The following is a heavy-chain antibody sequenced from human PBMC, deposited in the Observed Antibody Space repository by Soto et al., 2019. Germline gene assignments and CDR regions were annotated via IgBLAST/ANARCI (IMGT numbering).Heavy chain of an antibody. CDR3: WCFYGSGSYDHLDY. D-gene: IGHD3-10*01. J-gene: IGHJ4*02. CDR1: GGTFSSYT. Sequence: QVQLVQSGAEVKKPGSSVKVSCKASGGTFSSYTISWVRQAPGQGLEWMGRIIPILGITNYAQKFQGRVTITADRSTSTTYMELSSLKSEETAVYYCWCFYGSGSYDHLDYWGQGTLVTVSS. CDR2: IIPILGIT. V-gene: IGHV1-69*02.